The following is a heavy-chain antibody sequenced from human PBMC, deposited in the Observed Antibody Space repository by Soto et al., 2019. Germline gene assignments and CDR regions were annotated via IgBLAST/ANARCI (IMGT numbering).Heavy chain of an antibody. CDR1: GGTFSSYA. Sequence: ASVKVSCKASGGTFSSYAISWVRQAPGQGLEWMGGIIPIFGTANYAQKFQGRVTITADESTSTAYMELSSLRSEDTAVYYCARAGQDGSGWSFYYYYGMDVWGQGTTVTVSS. D-gene: IGHD6-19*01. J-gene: IGHJ6*02. CDR2: IIPIFGTA. CDR3: ARAGQDGSGWSFYYYYGMDV. V-gene: IGHV1-69*13.